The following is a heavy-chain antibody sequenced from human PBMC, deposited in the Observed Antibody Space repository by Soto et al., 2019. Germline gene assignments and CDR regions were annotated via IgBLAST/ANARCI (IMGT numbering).Heavy chain of an antibody. V-gene: IGHV3-23*01. J-gene: IGHJ4*02. Sequence: PGGSLRLSCAASGFTFSSYAMSWVRQAPGKGLEWVSAISGSGGSTYYADSVKGRFTISRDNSKNTLYLQMNSLRAEDTAVYYCAKVVDYYDSSGYLTDWGQGTLVTVSS. CDR3: AKVVDYYDSSGYLTD. CDR2: ISGSGGST. CDR1: GFTFSSYA. D-gene: IGHD3-22*01.